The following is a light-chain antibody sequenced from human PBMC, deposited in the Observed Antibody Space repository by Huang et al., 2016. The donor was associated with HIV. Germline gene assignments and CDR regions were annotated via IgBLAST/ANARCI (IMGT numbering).Light chain of an antibody. CDR2: DAS. J-gene: IGKJ3*01. CDR3: QQYFTIPFT. V-gene: IGKV1-NL1*01. Sequence: DVQMTQSPSSLPASSGDRVTTTCRASQSLANSVAWYQLKPGQAPKLLMYDASRLETGVPSRFSGSASGTDYTLTITILQPEDFAIYYCQQYFTIPFTFGPGTRVD. CDR1: QSLANS.